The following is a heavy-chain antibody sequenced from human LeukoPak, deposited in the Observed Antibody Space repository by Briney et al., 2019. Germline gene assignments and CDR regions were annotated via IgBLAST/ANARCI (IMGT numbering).Heavy chain of an antibody. CDR2: INHSGST. V-gene: IGHV4-34*01. CDR3: ARALLANSAAGPGRYFDL. J-gene: IGHJ2*01. Sequence: SETLSLTCAVYGGSFSGYYWSWIRQPPGKGLEWIGEINHSGSTNYNPSLKSRVTISVDTSKNQFSLKLSSVTAADTAVYYCARALLANSAAGPGRYFDLWGRGTLVTVSS. CDR1: GGSFSGYY. D-gene: IGHD2-15*01.